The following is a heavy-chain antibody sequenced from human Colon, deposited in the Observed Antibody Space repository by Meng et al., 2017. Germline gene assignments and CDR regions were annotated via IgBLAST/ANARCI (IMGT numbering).Heavy chain of an antibody. CDR3: ARGSGTSWLDR. CDR2: INTKTGDT. J-gene: IGHJ5*02. V-gene: IGHV1-2*04. D-gene: IGHD2-2*01. CDR1: GYKFTDYY. Sequence: ASVKVSCKASGYKFTDYYIHWVRQAPGQGLEWLGWINTKTGDTKYAQRFQYWVTMTRDTSVSTVYMDLSSLTPDDAAVYYCARGSGTSWLDRWGQGTLVTGSS.